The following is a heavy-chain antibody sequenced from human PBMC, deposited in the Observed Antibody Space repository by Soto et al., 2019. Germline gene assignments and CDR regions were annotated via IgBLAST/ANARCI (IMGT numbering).Heavy chain of an antibody. J-gene: IGHJ6*02. Sequence: QVQLVQSAAEVKKPGASVKVSCKASGYTFIRYGITWVRQAPGQGLEWVGWISPYNDYTEYAQKFHGRVTMTTDTSTKTVQMALRGLRSDDTAVYYCARGGYYDNVWTKLNYYGLDVWGQGTTVTVSS. CDR3: ARGGYYDNVWTKLNYYGLDV. V-gene: IGHV1-18*01. CDR1: GYTFIRYG. CDR2: ISPYNDYT. D-gene: IGHD3-16*01.